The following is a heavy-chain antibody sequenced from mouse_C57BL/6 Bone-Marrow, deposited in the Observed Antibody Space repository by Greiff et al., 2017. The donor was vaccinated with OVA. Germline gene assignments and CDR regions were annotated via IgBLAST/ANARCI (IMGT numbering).Heavy chain of an antibody. J-gene: IGHJ2*01. D-gene: IGHD2-3*01. CDR1: GFNIKDYY. CDR3: ARSCSKGYYRIDFDY. CDR2: IDPEDGET. Sequence: VHVKQSGAELVKPGASVKLSCTASGFNIKDYYMHWVKQRTEQGLEWIGRIDPEDGETKYAPKFQGKATITADTSSNTAYLQLSRLTSEDTAVYYCARSCSKGYYRIDFDYWGKGTTLTVSS. V-gene: IGHV14-2*01.